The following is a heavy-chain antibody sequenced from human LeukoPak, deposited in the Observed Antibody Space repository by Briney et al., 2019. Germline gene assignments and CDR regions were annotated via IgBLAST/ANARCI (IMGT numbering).Heavy chain of an antibody. CDR2: INSDGSST. D-gene: IGHD4-17*01. CDR1: GFTFSSYW. CDR3: ARDYGDYGDDAFDI. V-gene: IGHV3-74*01. Sequence: GGSLRLSCAASGFTFSSYWMHRVRQAPGKGLVWVSRINSDGSSTSYADSVKGRFTISRDNAKNTLYLQMNSLRAEDTTVYYCARDYGDYGDDAFDIWGQGTMVTVSS. J-gene: IGHJ3*02.